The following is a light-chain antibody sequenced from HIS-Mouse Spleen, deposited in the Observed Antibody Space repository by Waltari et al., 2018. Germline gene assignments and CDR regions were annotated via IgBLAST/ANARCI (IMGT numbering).Light chain of an antibody. J-gene: IGLJ1*01. CDR3: CSYAGSSTFV. Sequence: QSALTQPASVSGSPGQSNTISCTGTSSDVGIYNLVSWYQQHPVKAPKLMIYEGSKRPSGVSNRFSGSKSGNTASLTISGLQAEDEADYYCCSYAGSSTFVFGTGTKVTVL. CDR2: EGS. CDR1: SSDVGIYNL. V-gene: IGLV2-23*03.